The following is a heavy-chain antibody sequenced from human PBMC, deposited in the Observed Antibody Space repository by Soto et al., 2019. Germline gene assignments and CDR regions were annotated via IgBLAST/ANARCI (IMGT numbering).Heavy chain of an antibody. J-gene: IGHJ4*02. V-gene: IGHV3-48*01. Sequence: EVQLVESGGGLVQPGGSLRLSCAASGFTFSSYSMNWVRQAPGKGLEWVSYISSSSSTIYYADSVKGRFTISRDNAKNSLYLQMNSLRAEDTAVYYCARDDIYDYIWGSGGGPDYWGQGTLVTVSS. CDR1: GFTFSSYS. CDR3: ARDDIYDYIWGSGGGPDY. CDR2: ISSSSSTI. D-gene: IGHD3-16*01.